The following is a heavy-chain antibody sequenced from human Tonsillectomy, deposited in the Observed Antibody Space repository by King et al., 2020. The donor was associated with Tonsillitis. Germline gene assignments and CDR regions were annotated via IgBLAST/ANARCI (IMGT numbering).Heavy chain of an antibody. CDR1: GFTFSTYW. CDR2: IKQDGSEK. J-gene: IGHJ4*02. Sequence: VQLVESGGGLVQPGGSLRLSCAASGFTFSTYWMTWVRQAPGKGLELVANIKQDGSEKYYVDSVKGRFTISRDNAKNSLYLQMNSLRAEDTAVYYCASYYDSSSSSGFDYWGQGTLVTVSS. V-gene: IGHV3-7*01. CDR3: ASYYDSSSSSGFDY. D-gene: IGHD3-22*01.